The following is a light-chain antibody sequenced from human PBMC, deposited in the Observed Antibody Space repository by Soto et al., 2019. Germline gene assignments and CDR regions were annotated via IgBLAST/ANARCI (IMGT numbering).Light chain of an antibody. Sequence: DIQMTQSPSSLSASVGYRVTITCRSSQSISSYLNWYQQKPGKAPKLLIYAASSLQSGVPSRFSGSGSGTDFTLTISSLQHEDFATYYCQQSYSTPQTFGQGTKVDIK. J-gene: IGKJ1*01. CDR3: QQSYSTPQT. V-gene: IGKV1-39*01. CDR1: QSISSY. CDR2: AAS.